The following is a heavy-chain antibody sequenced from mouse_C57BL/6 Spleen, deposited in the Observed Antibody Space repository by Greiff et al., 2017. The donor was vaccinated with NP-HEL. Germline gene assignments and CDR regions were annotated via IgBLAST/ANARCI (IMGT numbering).Heavy chain of an antibody. D-gene: IGHD4-1*01. V-gene: IGHV1-55*01. Sequence: QVHVKQPGAELVKPGASVKMSCKASGYTFTSYWITWVKQRPGQGLEWIGDIYPGSGSTNYNEKFKSKATLTVDTSSSTAYMQLSSLTSEDSAVYYCARDWDGLRFDYWGQGTTLTVSS. CDR2: IYPGSGST. J-gene: IGHJ2*01. CDR3: ARDWDGLRFDY. CDR1: GYTFTSYW.